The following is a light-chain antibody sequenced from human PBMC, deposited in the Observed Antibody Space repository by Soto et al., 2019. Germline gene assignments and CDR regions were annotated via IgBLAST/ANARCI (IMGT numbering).Light chain of an antibody. V-gene: IGLV2-14*03. CDR2: DVS. CDR1: SSDVGGFDY. CDR3: SSDTNISKVGGI. J-gene: IGLJ2*01. Sequence: QSALTQPASVSGSPGQSITISCTGSSSDVGGFDYVSWYQQHPGKAPKLMIYDVSDRPSGVSNRFSGSKSGNTATLTISGFEAEDEADSYCSSDTNISKVGGIFGGGTKLTVL.